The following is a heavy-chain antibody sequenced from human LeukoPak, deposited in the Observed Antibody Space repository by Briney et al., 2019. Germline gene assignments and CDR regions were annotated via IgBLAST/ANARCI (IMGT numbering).Heavy chain of an antibody. V-gene: IGHV5-51*01. CDR1: GYSFTSYW. CDR3: ARRGGNYYDSSGPFDY. Sequence: GESLKISCKGSGYSFTSYWIGWVRQMPGKGLEWMGIIYPGDSDTRYSPSFQGQVTISADKSISTAYLQWSSLKASDTAMYYCARRGGNYYDSSGPFDYWGQGTLVTVSS. D-gene: IGHD3-22*01. J-gene: IGHJ4*02. CDR2: IYPGDSDT.